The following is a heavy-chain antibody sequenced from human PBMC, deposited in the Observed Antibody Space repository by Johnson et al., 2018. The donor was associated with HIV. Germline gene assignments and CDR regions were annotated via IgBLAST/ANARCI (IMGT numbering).Heavy chain of an antibody. CDR1: GFTFDDYG. J-gene: IGHJ3*02. V-gene: IGHV3-20*04. CDR3: ARQHNYDSSGQGGGLDI. D-gene: IGHD3-22*01. Sequence: VQLVESGGGVVRPGGSLRLSCAASGFTFDDYGMSWVRQAPGKGLEWVSGIDWNGGRQGYGDSVKGRFTISRDNAKNSLYLEMNSLRAEDTALYYCARQHNYDSSGQGGGLDIWGQGTMVTVSS. CDR2: IDWNGGRQ.